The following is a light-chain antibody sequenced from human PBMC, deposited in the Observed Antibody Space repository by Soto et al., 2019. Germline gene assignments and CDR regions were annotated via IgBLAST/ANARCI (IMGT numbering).Light chain of an antibody. CDR1: QSVSSY. Sequence: EVVLTQSPATLSLSPGERATLSCRASQSVSSYLAWHQQKPGQAPRLLIYDASNRATGIPARFSASGSGTDFTLTISSLQSEDFAVYYCQQYNNWPPWTFGQGTKVDI. CDR2: DAS. V-gene: IGKV3-11*01. CDR3: QQYNNWPPWT. J-gene: IGKJ1*01.